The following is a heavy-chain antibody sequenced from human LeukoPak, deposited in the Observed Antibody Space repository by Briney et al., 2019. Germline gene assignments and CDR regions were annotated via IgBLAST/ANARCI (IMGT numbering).Heavy chain of an antibody. CDR2: INSDGSST. CDR1: GFSFSSYW. CDR3: ARVYKSTNGTCADY. D-gene: IGHD2-8*01. J-gene: IGHJ4*02. Sequence: GGSLRLSCAASGFSFSSYWMHWVRQAPGKGLVWVSRINSDGSSTTYADSVKGRFTISRDNAKNTLYLQMNSLRTEDTAVYYCARVYKSTNGTCADYWGQGTLVTVSS. V-gene: IGHV3-74*01.